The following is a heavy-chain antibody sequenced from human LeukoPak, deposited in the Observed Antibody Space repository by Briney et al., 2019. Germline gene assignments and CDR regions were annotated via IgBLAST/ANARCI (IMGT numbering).Heavy chain of an antibody. V-gene: IGHV6-1*01. D-gene: IGHD4-11*01. CDR3: ARKGTVTTPFDY. J-gene: IGHJ4*02. Sequence: SQTLSLTCALSGDSLSSDSAAGNWIRQPPSRGLEWLGRTYYRSKWFSDYALSVKSRVTINADTSKNQFSLQLNSVTPEDTAVYYCARKGTVTTPFDYWGQGSLVTVSS. CDR2: TYYRSKWFS. CDR1: GDSLSSDSAA.